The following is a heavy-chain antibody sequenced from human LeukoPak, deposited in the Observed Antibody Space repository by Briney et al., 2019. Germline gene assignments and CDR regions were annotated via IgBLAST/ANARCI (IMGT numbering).Heavy chain of an antibody. CDR1: GYNFNAYY. CDR2: IKPNSGGT. J-gene: IGHJ5*02. V-gene: IGHV1-2*02. D-gene: IGHD2-2*01. CDR3: ARARGDIVVVPAAIWFDP. Sequence: ASVKVSCKASGYNFNAYYMHWVRQAPGQGLEWMGWIKPNSGGTNYAQKFQGRVSMTRDTSISTAYMELSRLRSDDTAVYYCARARGDIVVVPAAIWFDPWGQGTLVTVSS.